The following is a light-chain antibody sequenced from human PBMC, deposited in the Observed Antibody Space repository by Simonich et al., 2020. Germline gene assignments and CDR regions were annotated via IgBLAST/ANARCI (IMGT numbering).Light chain of an antibody. Sequence: EIVMTQSPDSLAVSLGERATINCKSSQSVLYSSNNKNYLAWYQQKPGQPPKLLIYWASTRESGVPERFSGRGSGTDFTLTISSLQAEAVAVYYCQQYYSTPLTFGGGTKVEIK. CDR2: WAS. CDR3: QQYYSTPLT. CDR1: QSVLYSSNNKNY. V-gene: IGKV4-1*01. J-gene: IGKJ4*01.